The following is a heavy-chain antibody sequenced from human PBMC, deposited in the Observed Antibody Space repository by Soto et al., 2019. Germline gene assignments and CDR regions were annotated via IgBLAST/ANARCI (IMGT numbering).Heavy chain of an antibody. V-gene: IGHV3-23*01. CDR3: SKGEAVAGTEFDY. Sequence: GVSLRLSCAASGFTFSSYAMSWVRQAPGKGLEWVSTISGGGDNTYYADSVKGRFTISRDNSKNTLFLQMNSLRGEDTAIYYCSKGEAVAGTEFDYWGQGALVTASS. J-gene: IGHJ4*02. CDR2: ISGGGDNT. D-gene: IGHD6-13*01. CDR1: GFTFSSYA.